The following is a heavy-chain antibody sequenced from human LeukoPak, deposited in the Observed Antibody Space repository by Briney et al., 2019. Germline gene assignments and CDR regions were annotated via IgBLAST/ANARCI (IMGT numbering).Heavy chain of an antibody. V-gene: IGHV1-46*01. J-gene: IGHJ5*02. Sequence: GASVKVSCKASGYTFTSYYMHWVRQAPGQGLEWMGIINPSGGSTSYAQKFQGRVTMTRDTSTSTAYMELSSLRSEDTAVYYCARAKGVGATTSQFDPWGQGTLVTVSS. CDR2: INPSGGST. CDR1: GYTFTSYY. D-gene: IGHD1-26*01. CDR3: ARAKGVGATTSQFDP.